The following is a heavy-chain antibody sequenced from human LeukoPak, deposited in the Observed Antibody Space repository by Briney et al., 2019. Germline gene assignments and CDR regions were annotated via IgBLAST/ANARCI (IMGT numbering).Heavy chain of an antibody. Sequence: ASVKVSCKASGYTFTSYAMNWVRQAPGQGLEWMGWINTNTGNPTYAQGFTGRFVFSLDTSVSTAYLQISSLKAEDTAVYYCARGSSGWYSLWFDPWGQGTLVTVSS. D-gene: IGHD6-19*01. CDR1: GYTFTSYA. J-gene: IGHJ5*02. CDR2: INTNTGNP. CDR3: ARGSSGWYSLWFDP. V-gene: IGHV7-4-1*02.